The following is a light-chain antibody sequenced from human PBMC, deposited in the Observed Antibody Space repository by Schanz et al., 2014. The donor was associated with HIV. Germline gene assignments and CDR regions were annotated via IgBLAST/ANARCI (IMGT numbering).Light chain of an antibody. V-gene: IGKV3-11*01. CDR3: QQRSNWPPIT. CDR2: GAS. J-gene: IGKJ5*01. CDR1: QSVWESQ. Sequence: EVVMTQSPGTLSLSPGERATLSCRASQSVWESQLAWYQQKPGQAPRLLIYGASTRATDIPARFSGSGSGTDFTLTISSLEPEDFAVYYCQQRSNWPPITFGQGTRLEIK.